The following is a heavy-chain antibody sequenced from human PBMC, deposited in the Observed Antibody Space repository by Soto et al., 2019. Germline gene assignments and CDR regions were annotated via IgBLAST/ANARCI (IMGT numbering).Heavy chain of an antibody. D-gene: IGHD3-22*01. CDR1: GGSFSSSFSY. CDR3: ARQANHYDSSGPTRFFDY. CDR2: IYYSGIT. J-gene: IGHJ4*02. V-gene: IGHV4-39*01. Sequence: SETLSLTCTVSGGSFSSSFSYWGWIRQSPGKGLEWIGSIYYSGITYYNPSLKSRVTISVDTSQYQFSLNLNSATAADTAVYFCARQANHYDSSGPTRFFDYWGQGALVTVSS.